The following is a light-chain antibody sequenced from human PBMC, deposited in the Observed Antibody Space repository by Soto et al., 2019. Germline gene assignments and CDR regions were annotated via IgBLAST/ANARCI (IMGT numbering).Light chain of an antibody. CDR1: QNVDSNY. V-gene: IGKV3-20*01. J-gene: IGKJ1*01. Sequence: EIVLTQSPGTLSLSPGARVPLSCRASQNVDSNYLAWSQQKPGQAPSLLIYGASSRATGIPDRFSGSGSGTEFTLTVDRLEPEDFAVYYCHQYGSSPQTFGRGTKVDNK. CDR2: GAS. CDR3: HQYGSSPQT.